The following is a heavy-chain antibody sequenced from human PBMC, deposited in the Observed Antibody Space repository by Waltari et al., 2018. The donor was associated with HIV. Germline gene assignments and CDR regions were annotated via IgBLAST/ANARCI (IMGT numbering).Heavy chain of an antibody. D-gene: IGHD1-1*01. V-gene: IGHV3-30*18. CDR1: GFIFNNFG. CDR2: ISFDGTNK. Sequence: QVQLVESGGGVVQPGRSLRLSCAASGFIFNNFGMHWVRQAPGKGLGWGAVISFDGTNKYYADSVKCRFTVSRDKAKNTLFLQMNSLRAEDTALYYCAKDSAGATSYYYYVMDVWGQGTTVTVSS. J-gene: IGHJ6*02. CDR3: AKDSAGATSYYYYVMDV.